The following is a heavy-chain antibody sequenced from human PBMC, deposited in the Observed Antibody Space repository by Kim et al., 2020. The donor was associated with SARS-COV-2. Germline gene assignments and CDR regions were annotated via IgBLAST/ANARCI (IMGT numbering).Heavy chain of an antibody. CDR2: IYYSGST. CDR1: GGSISSYY. Sequence: SETLSRTCTVSGGSISSYYWSWIRQPPGKGLEWIGYIYYSGSTNYNPSLKSRVTISVDTSKNQFSLKLSSVTAADTAVYYCARESPAYYYDSSGYYWGYFDYWGQGTLVTVSS. J-gene: IGHJ4*02. V-gene: IGHV4-59*01. D-gene: IGHD3-22*01. CDR3: ARESPAYYYDSSGYYWGYFDY.